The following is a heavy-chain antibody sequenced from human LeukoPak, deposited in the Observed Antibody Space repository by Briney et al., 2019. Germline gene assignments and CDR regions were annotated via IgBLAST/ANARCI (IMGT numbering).Heavy chain of an antibody. CDR2: ITSNSGAA. CDR3: AREAYNAFDI. D-gene: IGHD2-21*01. J-gene: IGHJ3*02. CDR1: VYIFTGFY. V-gene: IGHV1-2*02. Sequence: ASVKVSGKGAVYIFTGFYMHGVRKAPGQGIEWMGSITSNSGAATYAQNFQGRLTMTRDTSINTAYMDLTRLRSDDTAVYYCAREAYNAFDIWGQGTMVTVSS.